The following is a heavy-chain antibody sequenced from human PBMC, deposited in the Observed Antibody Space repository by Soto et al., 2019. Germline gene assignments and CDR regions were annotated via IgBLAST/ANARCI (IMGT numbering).Heavy chain of an antibody. J-gene: IGHJ5*02. CDR2: IIPILGIA. CDR3: ANGYCSGGSCSRRNWFDP. Sequence: SVKVSCKASGGTFSSYTISWVRQAPGQGLEWMGRIIPILGIANYAQKFQGRVAITADKSTSTAYMELSSLRSEDTAVYYCANGYCSGGSCSRRNWFDPWGQGTLVTVSS. CDR1: GGTFSSYT. V-gene: IGHV1-69*02. D-gene: IGHD2-15*01.